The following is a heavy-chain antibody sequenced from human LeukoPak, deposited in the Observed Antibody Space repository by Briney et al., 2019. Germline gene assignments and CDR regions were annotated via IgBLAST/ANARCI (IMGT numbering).Heavy chain of an antibody. V-gene: IGHV3-53*04. J-gene: IGHJ6*02. CDR1: GFTVSSNY. Sequence: PGGSLRLSCAASGFTVSSNYMSWVRQAPGKGLEWVSVIYSGGSTYYADSVKGRFTIPRHNSKNTLYLQMNSLRAEDMAVYYCARDGNDSGYYYYGMDVWGQGTTVTVSS. D-gene: IGHD1-1*01. CDR2: IYSGGST. CDR3: ARDGNDSGYYYYGMDV.